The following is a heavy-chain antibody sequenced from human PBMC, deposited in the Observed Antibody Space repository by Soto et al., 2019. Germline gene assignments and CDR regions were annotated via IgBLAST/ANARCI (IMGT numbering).Heavy chain of an antibody. CDR1: GFTFSSYA. CDR3: ASPFSVRELSRPFDY. V-gene: IGHV3-23*01. D-gene: IGHD3-16*02. CDR2: ISGSGGST. Sequence: PAGSLILSCAASGFTFSSYAMSSVRQAPGKGLEWVSAISGSGGSTYYADSVKGRFTISRDNSKNTLYLQMNSLRAEDTAVYYCASPFSVRELSRPFDYWGQGTLVTVSS. J-gene: IGHJ4*02.